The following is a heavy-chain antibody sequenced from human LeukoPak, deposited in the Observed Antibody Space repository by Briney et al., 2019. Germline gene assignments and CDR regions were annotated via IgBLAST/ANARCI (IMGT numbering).Heavy chain of an antibody. V-gene: IGHV4-30-2*01. CDR3: ASGYPDPYYFDY. D-gene: IGHD5-12*01. CDR1: GGSLSSGGYS. Sequence: PSQTLSLTCAVSGGSLSSGGYSWSWLRQPPGRGLEWIGYIYHSGSTYYNPSLKSRVTISVDRSKNQFSLKLSSVTAADTAVYYCASGYPDPYYFDYWGQGTLVTVSS. CDR2: IYHSGST. J-gene: IGHJ4*02.